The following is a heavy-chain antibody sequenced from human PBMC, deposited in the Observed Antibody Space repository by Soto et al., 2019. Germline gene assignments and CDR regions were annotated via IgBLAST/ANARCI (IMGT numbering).Heavy chain of an antibody. D-gene: IGHD4-17*01. J-gene: IGHJ4*02. CDR1: GFTVSSNY. CDR2: LYSGGST. CDR3: APRFTVTFDY. Sequence: EVQLVESWGGLVQPGGSLRLSCAASGFTVSSNYMSWVRQAPGKGLELVSVLYSGGSTYSADSVKGRFTISRDNSKNTLSLQMNLLRAEDTAVYYCAPRFTVTFDYWGQGTLVTVAS. V-gene: IGHV3-66*01.